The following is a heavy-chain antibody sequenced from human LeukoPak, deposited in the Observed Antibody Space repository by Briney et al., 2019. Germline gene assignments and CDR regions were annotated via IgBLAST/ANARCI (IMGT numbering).Heavy chain of an antibody. Sequence: GGSLRLSCAASGFTFSRYSMNWVRQAPGKGLEWVSSISSSSSYIYYADSVKGRFTISRDNAKNSLYLQMNSLRAEDTAVYYRARDRDIVVVPAILGWFDPWGQGTLVTVSS. J-gene: IGHJ5*02. CDR2: ISSSSSYI. CDR3: ARDRDIVVVPAILGWFDP. CDR1: GFTFSRYS. D-gene: IGHD2-2*01. V-gene: IGHV3-21*01.